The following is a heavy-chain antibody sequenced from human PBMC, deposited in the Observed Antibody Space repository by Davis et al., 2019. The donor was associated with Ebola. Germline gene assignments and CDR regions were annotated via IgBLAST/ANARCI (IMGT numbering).Heavy chain of an antibody. CDR1: GFNFSNYE. CDR3: ARDPEEQWLEGWFDP. CDR2: ISSSGSYR. D-gene: IGHD6-19*01. J-gene: IGHJ5*02. Sequence: PGGSLRLSCQGSGFNFSNYEMNWVRQAPGKGLEWVSSISSSGSYRYYADVVKGRFTISRDNANNSLFLEMNSLRSEDTAVYYCARDPEEQWLEGWFDPWGQGTLVTVSS. V-gene: IGHV3-21*01.